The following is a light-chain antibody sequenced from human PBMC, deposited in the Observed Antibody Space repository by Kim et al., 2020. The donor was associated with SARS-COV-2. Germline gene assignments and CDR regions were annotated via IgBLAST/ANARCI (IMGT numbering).Light chain of an antibody. Sequence: VSVSPGQTASITCSGDKLGDKYAYWYQQKPGQSPVLVIYQDSKRPSGIPERFSGSNSGNTATLTISGTQAMDEADYYCQAWDSSVVFGGGTQLTVL. CDR2: QDS. V-gene: IGLV3-1*01. J-gene: IGLJ2*01. CDR1: KLGDKY. CDR3: QAWDSSVV.